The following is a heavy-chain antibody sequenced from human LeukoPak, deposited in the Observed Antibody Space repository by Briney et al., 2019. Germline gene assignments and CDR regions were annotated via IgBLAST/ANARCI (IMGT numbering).Heavy chain of an antibody. V-gene: IGHV1-18*01. Sequence: ASVKVSFKASGYTFTIYGISWVRQAPGQGLEWMGWISAYNGNTNYAQKLQGRVTMTTDTSTSTAYMELRSLRSDDTAVYYCARRIGSYNSFDPWGQGTLVTVSS. J-gene: IGHJ5*02. D-gene: IGHD1-26*01. CDR3: ARRIGSYNSFDP. CDR2: ISAYNGNT. CDR1: GYTFTIYG.